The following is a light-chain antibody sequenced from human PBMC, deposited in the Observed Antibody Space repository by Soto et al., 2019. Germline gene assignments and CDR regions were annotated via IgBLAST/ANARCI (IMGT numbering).Light chain of an antibody. CDR3: QSYDSSVTAVL. V-gene: IGLV1-40*01. J-gene: IGLJ2*01. Sequence: QSVLTQPTSVSGAPGQRVTISCTGSSSNIGAGYDVHWYQHLPGTVPRLVIYDNNIRPSGVPDRFSGSKSDTSASLAITGLQAEDEADYYCQSYDSSVTAVLFGGGTKVTVL. CDR1: SSNIGAGYD. CDR2: DNN.